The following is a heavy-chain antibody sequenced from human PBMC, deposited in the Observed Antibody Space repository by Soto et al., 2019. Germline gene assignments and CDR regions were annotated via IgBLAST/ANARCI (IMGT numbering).Heavy chain of an antibody. V-gene: IGHV1-69*13. CDR3: ARGRVGATNWNWFDP. D-gene: IGHD1-26*01. Sequence: SVKVSCKASGGTFSSYAISWVRQAPGQGLEWMGGIIPIFGTANYAQKFQGRVTITADESTSTAYMELSSVTAADTAVYYCARGRVGATNWNWFDPWGQGILVTVSS. CDR1: GGTFSSYA. CDR2: IIPIFGTA. J-gene: IGHJ5*02.